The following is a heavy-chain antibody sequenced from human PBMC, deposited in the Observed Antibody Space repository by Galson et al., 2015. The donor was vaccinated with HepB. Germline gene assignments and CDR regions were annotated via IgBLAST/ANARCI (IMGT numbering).Heavy chain of an antibody. D-gene: IGHD3-3*01. CDR2: INHRGST. CDR3: ARVVYYGLWDGFGP. Sequence: LRLSCASSGFTFNYHAMNWIRQAPGKGLEWIGEINHRGSTNYKPSLRSQVTISLDMSKNRFPLNLSSVTAADTAVYYCARVVYYGLWDGFGPWGQGTLFTVSS. CDR1: GFTFNYHA. J-gene: IGHJ5*02. V-gene: IGHV4-34*01.